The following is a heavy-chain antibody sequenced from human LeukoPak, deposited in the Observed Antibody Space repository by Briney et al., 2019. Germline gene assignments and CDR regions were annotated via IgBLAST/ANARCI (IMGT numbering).Heavy chain of an antibody. CDR1: GFTFSSYG. CDR3: ARDRYCSGGSCYSYYGMDV. D-gene: IGHD2-15*01. CDR2: ISYDGSNK. J-gene: IGHJ6*02. Sequence: GGSLRLSCAASGFTFSSYGMHWVRQAPGKGLEWVAVISYDGSNKYYVDSVKGRFTISRDNSKNTLYLQMNSLRAEDTAVYYCARDRYCSGGSCYSYYGMDVWGQGTTVTVSS. V-gene: IGHV3-30*03.